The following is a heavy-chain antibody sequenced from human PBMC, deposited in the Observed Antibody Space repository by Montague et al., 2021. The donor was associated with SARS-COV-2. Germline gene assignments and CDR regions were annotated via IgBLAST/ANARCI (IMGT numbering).Heavy chain of an antibody. V-gene: IGHV4-59*11. J-gene: IGHJ6*02. CDR1: GGSMSDHY. CDR3: ARVASYGTDGVCQTYYYYGLDV. D-gene: IGHD2-8*01. CDR2: IYYSGGI. Sequence: SETLSLTCTVSGGSMSDHYWAWVRQPPGKGLEWLAYIYYSGGINSNASLKSRVTMSIYRSKNQFSLKLRSVTAADTAVYYCARVASYGTDGVCQTYYYYGLDVWGQGTTVTVSS.